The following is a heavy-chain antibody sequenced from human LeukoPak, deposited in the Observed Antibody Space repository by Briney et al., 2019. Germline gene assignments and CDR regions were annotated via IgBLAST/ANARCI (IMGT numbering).Heavy chain of an antibody. D-gene: IGHD6-13*01. CDR1: GFTFRSHD. Sequence: GGSLRLSCAASGFTFRSHDMSWVRQAPGKGLEWVSGISASGGSTFYADSVKGRFTISRDNSKNTLYLQMNGLRVEDTAVYYCAKDYSSSWATRSDAFDIWGQGTMVTVSS. V-gene: IGHV3-23*01. J-gene: IGHJ3*02. CDR2: ISASGGST. CDR3: AKDYSSSWATRSDAFDI.